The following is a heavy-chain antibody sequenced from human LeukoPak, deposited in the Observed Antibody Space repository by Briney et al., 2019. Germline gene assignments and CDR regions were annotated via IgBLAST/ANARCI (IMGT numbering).Heavy chain of an antibody. CDR3: ARDARSVRGVIPYFDY. D-gene: IGHD3-10*01. CDR2: IWYDATNK. J-gene: IGHJ4*02. CDR1: GFTFKNYG. Sequence: GGSLRLSCAASGFTFKNYGMLWVRQAPGKGLEWVASIWYDATNKYYADSVKGRLTVPRDNSKNTLYLQMNSLRAEDTAVYYCARDARSVRGVIPYFDYWGQGTLVTVSS. V-gene: IGHV3-33*01.